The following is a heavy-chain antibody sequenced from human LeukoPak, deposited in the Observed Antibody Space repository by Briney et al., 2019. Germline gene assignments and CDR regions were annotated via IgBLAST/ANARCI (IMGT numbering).Heavy chain of an antibody. CDR3: ARSAVTGPGWIDP. CDR1: GYTFTIYG. Sequence: GASVKVSCKTSGYTFTIYGISWVRQAPGQGLEWMGLISAYGNTNYAQNLQGRVTMTTDTSTSTAYMELRSLRSDDTAVYYCARSAVTGPGWIDPWGQGTLVTVSS. D-gene: IGHD6-19*01. CDR2: ISAYGNT. J-gene: IGHJ5*02. V-gene: IGHV1-18*01.